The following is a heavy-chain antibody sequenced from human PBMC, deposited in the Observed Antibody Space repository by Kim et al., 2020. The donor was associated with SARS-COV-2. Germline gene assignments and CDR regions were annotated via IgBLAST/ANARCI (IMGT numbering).Heavy chain of an antibody. D-gene: IGHD3-10*01. J-gene: IGHJ6*02. CDR3: ASNNQSKYLWGARYYGSGSYGMDV. CDR1: GGSISSYY. V-gene: IGHV4-59*01. CDR2: IYYSGST. Sequence: SETLSLTCTVSGGSISSYYWSWIRQPPGKGLDWIGYIYYSGSTNYNPSLKSRVTISVDTSKNQFSLKLSSVTAADTAVYYCASNNQSKYLWGARYYGSGSYGMDVWGQGTTVTVSS.